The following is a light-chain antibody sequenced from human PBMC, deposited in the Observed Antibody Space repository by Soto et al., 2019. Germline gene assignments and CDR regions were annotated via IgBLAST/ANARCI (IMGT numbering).Light chain of an antibody. J-gene: IGKJ2*01. CDR3: QQYGSSPMYT. CDR2: GVS. Sequence: EIVLTQSPGTLSLSPGERATLSCRASQSVSSSYLAWYQQKPGQAPRLLIYGVSGRATGIPDRFSGSGSGTDFTLTISRLEPEDFVVYYCQQYGSSPMYTFGQGTKLEIK. V-gene: IGKV3-20*01. CDR1: QSVSSSY.